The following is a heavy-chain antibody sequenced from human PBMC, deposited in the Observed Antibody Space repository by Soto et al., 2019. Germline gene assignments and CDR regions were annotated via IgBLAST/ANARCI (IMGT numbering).Heavy chain of an antibody. CDR1: GFTFSSYS. Sequence: PGGSLRLSCAASGFTFSSYSMNWVRQVPGEGLEWVSYISSASSTKNYADSVKGRFTISRDNAKNSLYLQMNSLRAEDTAVYFCARDTYYVSNTFKPGWGQGSLVTVSS. CDR3: ARDTYYVSNTFKPG. V-gene: IGHV3-48*01. CDR2: ISSASSTK. D-gene: IGHD3-22*01. J-gene: IGHJ4*02.